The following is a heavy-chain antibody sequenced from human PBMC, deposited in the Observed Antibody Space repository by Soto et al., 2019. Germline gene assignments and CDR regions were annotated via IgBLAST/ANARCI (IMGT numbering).Heavy chain of an antibody. CDR2: INPNSSGT. V-gene: IGHV1-2*04. CDR3: ARDSKGYCSSTSCKNWFDP. CDR1: GYTFTGYY. Sequence: ASVKVSFKASGYTFTGYYMHWVRQAPGQGLEWMGWINPNSSGTNYAQKFQGWVTMTRDTSISTAYMELSRLRSDDTAVYYCARDSKGYCSSTSCKNWFDPWGQGTLVTVSS. D-gene: IGHD2-2*01. J-gene: IGHJ5*02.